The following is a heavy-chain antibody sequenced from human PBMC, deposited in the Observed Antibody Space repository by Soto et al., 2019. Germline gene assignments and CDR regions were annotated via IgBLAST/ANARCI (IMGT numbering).Heavy chain of an antibody. CDR3: AGFVVPASRNSDFDY. CDR1: GISVSTSDYY. J-gene: IGHJ4*02. D-gene: IGHD2-15*01. V-gene: IGHV4-39*01. CDR2: IYYSGST. Sequence: PSETLSLTCTVSGISVSTSDYYWGRVRQPPGKGLDWIGNIYYSGSTYYNPSLRSRVTLSVDTSKNQFSLRLNSVTVADTAVYFCAGFVVPASRNSDFDYWGQGTLVTVSS.